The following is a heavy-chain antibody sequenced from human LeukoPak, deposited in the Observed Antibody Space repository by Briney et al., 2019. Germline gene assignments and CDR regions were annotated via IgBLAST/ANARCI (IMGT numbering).Heavy chain of an antibody. CDR2: FYPEDGET. J-gene: IGHJ4*02. CDR3: ATDLEDPGLPNY. CDR1: GYTLTELS. Sequence: GSVTVSCKVSGYTLTELSMHWVRQAPGKGLEGMGGFYPEDGETIYAQRFQGRVTMTEDTSTDTAYMELSSLRSEDTAVYYCATDLEDPGLPNYWGQGTLVTVSS. V-gene: IGHV1-24*01.